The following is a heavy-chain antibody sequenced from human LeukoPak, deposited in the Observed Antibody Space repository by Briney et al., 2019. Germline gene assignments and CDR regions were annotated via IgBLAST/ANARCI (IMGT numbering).Heavy chain of an antibody. J-gene: IGHJ4*02. D-gene: IGHD2-15*01. CDR1: GGSISSYY. CDR3: ASSSGYCSGGSCYFLDY. CDR2: IYYSGST. V-gene: IGHV4-59*01. Sequence: SETLSLTCTVSGGSISSYYWSWIRQPPGKGLEWIGYIYYSGSTNYNPSLKSRVTISVDTSKNQFSLKLSSVTAADTAVYYCASSSGYCSGGSCYFLDYWGQGTLVTVSS.